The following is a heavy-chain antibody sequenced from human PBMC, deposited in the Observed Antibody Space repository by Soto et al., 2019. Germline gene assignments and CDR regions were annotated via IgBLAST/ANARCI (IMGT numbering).Heavy chain of an antibody. J-gene: IGHJ4*02. V-gene: IGHV3-23*01. CDR1: GFTFRNNA. D-gene: IGHD3-3*01. Sequence: HPGGSLRLSCAASGFTFRNNAMSWVRQSPGKGLEWVSGISGSGGTTYYADPVKGRFTISRDNSKNTLYLQMNSLRAEDTAVYYCARDLILDFWSGYYGYFDYWGQGSPVPVSS. CDR3: ARDLILDFWSGYYGYFDY. CDR2: ISGSGGTT.